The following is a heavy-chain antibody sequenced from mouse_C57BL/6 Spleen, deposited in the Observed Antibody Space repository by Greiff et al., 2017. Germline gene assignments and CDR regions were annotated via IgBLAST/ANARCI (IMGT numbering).Heavy chain of an antibody. V-gene: IGHV1-53*01. CDR2: INPSNGGT. Sequence: QVQLQQPGTELVKPGASVKLSCKASGYTFTSYWMHWVKQRPGQGLEWIGNINPSNGGTNYNEKFKGKATLTADKSSSTAYMQLSSLTSEDSAVYFCALTTVEWYFDVWGTGTTVTVSS. D-gene: IGHD1-1*01. CDR1: GYTFTSYW. J-gene: IGHJ1*03. CDR3: ALTTVEWYFDV.